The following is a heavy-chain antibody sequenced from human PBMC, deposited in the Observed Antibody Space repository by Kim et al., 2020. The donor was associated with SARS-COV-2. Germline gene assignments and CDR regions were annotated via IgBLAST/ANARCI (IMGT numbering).Heavy chain of an antibody. CDR2: INPDDDTT. V-gene: IGHV1-46*01. CDR3: ARDRGIDHYYGMGI. J-gene: IGHJ6*02. Sequence: ASVKVSCKASGYTFSNYYVHWVRQAPGQGLEWMGIINPDDDTTSYPQRFQGRVTMTRDTSTATLYMELRSLTSDDTAVYYCARDRGIDHYYGMGIWGQGTPVIVS. D-gene: IGHD3-10*01. CDR1: GYTFSNYY.